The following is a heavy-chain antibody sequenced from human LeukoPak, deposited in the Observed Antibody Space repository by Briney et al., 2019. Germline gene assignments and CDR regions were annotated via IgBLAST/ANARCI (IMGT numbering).Heavy chain of an antibody. Sequence: GGSLRLSCAASGFTFSSYAMSWVRQAPGKWLEWVSAISGSGGSTYYADSVKGRFTISRDNSKNTLYLQMNSLRAEDTAVYYCAKDGDSGPNFDYWGQGTLVTVSS. D-gene: IGHD5-12*01. CDR2: ISGSGGST. V-gene: IGHV3-23*01. J-gene: IGHJ4*02. CDR1: GFTFSSYA. CDR3: AKDGDSGPNFDY.